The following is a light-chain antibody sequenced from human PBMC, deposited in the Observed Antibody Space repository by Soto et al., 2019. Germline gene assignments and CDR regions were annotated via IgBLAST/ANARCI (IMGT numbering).Light chain of an antibody. Sequence: EIVTTQSPPTLSVSPGERVTLSCRASQSVSSNLAWYQQKPGQAPRLLIYAASTRATGVPARFSGSGSGTEFTLTISSLQSEDFAVYYCQQYNNWPLTFGRGTKVDIK. CDR3: QQYNNWPLT. J-gene: IGKJ4*01. CDR1: QSVSSN. CDR2: AAS. V-gene: IGKV3-15*01.